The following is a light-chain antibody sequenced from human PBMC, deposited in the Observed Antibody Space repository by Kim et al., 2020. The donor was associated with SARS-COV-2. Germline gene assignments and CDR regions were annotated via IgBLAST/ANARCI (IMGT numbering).Light chain of an antibody. CDR1: QSLVHSDGNTY. CDR2: KVS. J-gene: IGKJ2*01. V-gene: IGKV2-30*02. Sequence: DVVMTQSPLSLPVTLGQPASISCRSSQSLVHSDGNTYLNWFQQRPGQSPRRLIYKVSNRDSGVPDRFSGSGSGTDCTLKISSVEAGDVRVYYCMQGTHWPPTFGQGTKLDI. CDR3: MQGTHWPPT.